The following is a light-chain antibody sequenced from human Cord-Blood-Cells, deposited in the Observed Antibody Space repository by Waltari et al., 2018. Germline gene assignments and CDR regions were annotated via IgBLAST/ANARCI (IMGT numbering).Light chain of an antibody. CDR2: KVS. CDR3: MQGTHWPWT. CDR1: QSLVHSDGNTY. Sequence: DVVMTQSPPSLPVTLGQPASISCRSSQSLVHSDGNTYLNWFQQRTGQSPRRLIYKVSNRDSGVPDRFSGSGSGTDFTLKISRVEAEDVGVYYCMQGTHWPWTFGQGTKVEIK. J-gene: IGKJ1*01. V-gene: IGKV2-30*02.